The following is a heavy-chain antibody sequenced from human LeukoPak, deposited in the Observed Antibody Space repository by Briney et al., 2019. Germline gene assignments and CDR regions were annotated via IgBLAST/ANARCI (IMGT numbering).Heavy chain of an antibody. CDR2: IYHSGST. J-gene: IGHJ4*02. CDR3: ARDLTRQQFFIPYFDY. Sequence: PSETLSLTCTVSGISVSSSNHYWGWIRQSPGKGLEWIGSIYHSGSTYYSPSLKSRVTISVDTSKNQFSLKLSSVTAADTAVYYCARDLTRQQFFIPYFDYWGQGTLVTVSS. D-gene: IGHD6-13*01. V-gene: IGHV4-39*07. CDR1: GISVSSSNHY.